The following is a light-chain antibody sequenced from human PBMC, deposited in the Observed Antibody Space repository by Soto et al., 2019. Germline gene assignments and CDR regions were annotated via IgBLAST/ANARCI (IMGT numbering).Light chain of an antibody. J-gene: IGLJ1*01. CDR3: CSYAGSYTHV. CDR1: SSDVGGYNY. V-gene: IGLV2-11*01. CDR2: DVS. Sequence: QSALTQPRSVSGSPGQSVTISCTGTSSDVGGYNYVSWYQQHPGKVPKLMIYDVSKRPSGGPDRFSGSKSGNTASLTISGLQADDEADDYCCSYAGSYTHVFGSGTKVTVL.